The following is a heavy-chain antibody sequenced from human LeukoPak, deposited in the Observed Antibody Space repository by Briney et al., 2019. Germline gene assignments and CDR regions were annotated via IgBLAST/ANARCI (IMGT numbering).Heavy chain of an antibody. Sequence: SQTLSLTCAVSGGSISRGGYSWSWIRQPPGKGLEWIGYIYHSGSTYYNPSLKSRVTISVDRSKNQYSLKLSSVTAADTAVYYCASASGSYYNWFDPWGQGTLVTVSS. CDR2: IYHSGST. J-gene: IGHJ5*02. D-gene: IGHD3-10*01. CDR1: GGSISRGGYS. V-gene: IGHV4-30-2*01. CDR3: ASASGSYYNWFDP.